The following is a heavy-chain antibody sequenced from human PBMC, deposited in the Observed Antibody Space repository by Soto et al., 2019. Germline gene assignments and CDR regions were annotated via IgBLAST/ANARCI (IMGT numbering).Heavy chain of an antibody. CDR3: ARIESIARNWFDP. CDR2: IDPVDSYA. J-gene: IGHJ5*02. V-gene: IGHV5-10-1*01. D-gene: IGHD6-13*01. CDR1: GFSFTNYW. Sequence: GESLKISCNGSGFSFTNYWISWVRQMPWKGLEWMGNIDPVDSYANYSPSFQGHVTFSVDTSISTAYLQWSSLKASDTAMYFCARIESIARNWFDPWGQGTLVTVSS.